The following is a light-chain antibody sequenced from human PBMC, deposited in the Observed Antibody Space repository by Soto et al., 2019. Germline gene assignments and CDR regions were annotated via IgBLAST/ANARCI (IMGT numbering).Light chain of an antibody. CDR2: EDN. CDR3: QSYDSSNAWV. CDR1: SGSIASNY. J-gene: IGLJ3*02. V-gene: IGLV6-57*01. Sequence: NFMLTQPHSVSESPGKTVTISCTRSSGSIASNYVQWYQQRPGSSPTTVIYEDNQRPSGVPDRFSGSIDSYSNSASLTISGLETEDEADYYCQSYDSSNAWVFGGGTKLTVL.